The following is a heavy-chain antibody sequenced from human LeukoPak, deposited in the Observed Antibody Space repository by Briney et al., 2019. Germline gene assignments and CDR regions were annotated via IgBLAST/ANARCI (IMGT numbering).Heavy chain of an antibody. CDR1: GFTFTSSA. D-gene: IGHD3-22*01. CDR2: IVVGSGNT. J-gene: IGHJ4*02. CDR3: AAEAAYYYDSRDAFDV. V-gene: IGHV1-58*01. Sequence: ASVKVSCKASGFTFTSSAVQWVRQARGQRLEWIGWIVVGSGNTNYAQKFQERVTITRDMSTSLVYMELSSLRSEDTAVYYCAAEAAYYYDSRDAFDVWGQGTLVTVSS.